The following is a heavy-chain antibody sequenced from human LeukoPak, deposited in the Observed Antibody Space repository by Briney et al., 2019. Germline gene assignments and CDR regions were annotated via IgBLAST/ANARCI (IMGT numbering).Heavy chain of an antibody. CDR3: ARSQRLPYGSGSYYTSIFDY. CDR2: FYTSGST. CDR1: GGSISSYY. Sequence: SETLSLTCIVSGGSISSYYWSWIRQPAGKGLEWIGRFYTSGSTNYNPSLKSRVTISVDTSKNQFSLKLSSVTAADTAVYYCARSQRLPYGSGSYYTSIFDYWGQGTLVTVSS. D-gene: IGHD3-10*01. J-gene: IGHJ4*02. V-gene: IGHV4-4*07.